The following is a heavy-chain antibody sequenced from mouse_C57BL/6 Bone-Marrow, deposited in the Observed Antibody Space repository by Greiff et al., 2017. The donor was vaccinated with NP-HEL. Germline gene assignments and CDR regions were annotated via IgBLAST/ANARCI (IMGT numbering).Heavy chain of an antibody. D-gene: IGHD6-1*01. V-gene: IGHV1-4*01. CDR2: INPSSGYT. CDR3: ARLGSTPFAY. J-gene: IGHJ3*01. CDR1: GYTFTSYT. Sequence: QVQLKESGAELARPGASVKMSCKASGYTFTSYTMHWVKQRPGQGLEWIGYINPSSGYTKYNQKFKDKATLTADKSSSTGYMQLSSLTSEDSAVYYCARLGSTPFAYWGQGTLVTVSA.